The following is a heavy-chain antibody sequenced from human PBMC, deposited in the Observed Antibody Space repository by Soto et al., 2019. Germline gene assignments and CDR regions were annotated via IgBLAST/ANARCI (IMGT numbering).Heavy chain of an antibody. CDR2: IGTAGDT. J-gene: IGHJ4*02. CDR1: GFTFSSYD. Sequence: EVQLVESGGGLVQPGGSLRLSCAASGFTFSSYDMHWVRQATGKGLEWVSVIGTAGDTYYPGSVKGRFTISRENAKNSLYLQMNSLRAGDTAVSYCVRARACGDLDYWGQGTLVTVSS. V-gene: IGHV3-13*01. CDR3: VRARACGDLDY. D-gene: IGHD4-17*01.